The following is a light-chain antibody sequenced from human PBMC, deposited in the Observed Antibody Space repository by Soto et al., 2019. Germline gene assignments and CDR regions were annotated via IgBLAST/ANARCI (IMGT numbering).Light chain of an antibody. CDR1: SSDVGGYNY. CDR2: DVT. J-gene: IGLJ3*02. CDR3: SSHTSSSTRV. V-gene: IGLV2-14*01. Sequence: QSALTQPASVSGSPGQSITISCTGTSSDVGGYNYVSWYQQHPGKAPKLMIYDVTDRPSGVSIRFSGSKSGNTASLTISGLQAEDEADYYCSSHTSSSTRVFGGRTKLTVL.